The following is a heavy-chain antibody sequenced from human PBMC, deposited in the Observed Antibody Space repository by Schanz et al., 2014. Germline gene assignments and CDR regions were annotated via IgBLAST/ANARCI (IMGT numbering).Heavy chain of an antibody. CDR2: ISSSSSYI. CDR1: GFTFSDHF. D-gene: IGHD6-13*01. CDR3: AKDLAAVGVFDY. V-gene: IGHV3-21*04. Sequence: EVKLVESGGGLVQPGGSLRLSCAASGFTFSDHFMDWVRQAPGKGLEWVSSISSSSSYISYADSVKGRFTISRDNSKNTVNLQMNSLRAEDTAIYYCAKDLAAVGVFDYWGQGSLVTVSP. J-gene: IGHJ4*02.